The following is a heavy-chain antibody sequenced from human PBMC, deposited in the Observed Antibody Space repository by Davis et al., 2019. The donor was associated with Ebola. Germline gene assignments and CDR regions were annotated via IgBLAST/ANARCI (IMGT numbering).Heavy chain of an antibody. CDR3: AKGLDFWSGYPI. Sequence: GESLKISCAASAFTFSSYAMNWVRQAPGKGLEWVSSISDSGRNTFYADSVKGRFTVSRDNSKNTLYLQMNSLRAEDTAVYYCAKGLDFWSGYPIWGQGTTVTVSS. CDR1: AFTFSSYA. CDR2: ISDSGRNT. D-gene: IGHD3-3*01. J-gene: IGHJ6*02. V-gene: IGHV3-23*01.